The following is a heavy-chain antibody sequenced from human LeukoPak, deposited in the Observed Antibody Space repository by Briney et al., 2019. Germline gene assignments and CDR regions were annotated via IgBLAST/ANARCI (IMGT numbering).Heavy chain of an antibody. J-gene: IGHJ6*02. D-gene: IGHD6-6*01. CDR2: ISSSGSAI. V-gene: IGHV3-11*01. CDR3: ATRSSSYYYYYGMDV. Sequence: PGGSLRLSCAASGFTFSDYYMSWIRQAPGKGLEWVSYISSSGSAIYYADSVKGRFTISRDNAKNSLYLQMNSLRAEDTAVYYCATRSSSYYYYYGMDVWGQGTTVTVSS. CDR1: GFTFSDYY.